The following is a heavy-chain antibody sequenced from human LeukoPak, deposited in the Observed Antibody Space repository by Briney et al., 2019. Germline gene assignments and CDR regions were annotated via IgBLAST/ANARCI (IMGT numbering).Heavy chain of an antibody. Sequence: SETLSLTCAVYGGSFSGYYWSWIRQPPGKGLECIGEINHSGSTNYNPSLKSRVTISVDTSKNQFSLKLSSVTAADTAVYYCARGLRRTYYYGSGSGIYFDYWGQGTLVTVSS. D-gene: IGHD3-10*01. CDR2: INHSGST. J-gene: IGHJ4*02. CDR1: GGSFSGYY. CDR3: ARGLRRTYYYGSGSGIYFDY. V-gene: IGHV4-34*01.